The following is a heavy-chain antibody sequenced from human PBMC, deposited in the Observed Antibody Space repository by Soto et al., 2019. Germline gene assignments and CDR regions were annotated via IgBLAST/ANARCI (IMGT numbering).Heavy chain of an antibody. J-gene: IGHJ4*02. CDR3: ARDTTTDSSGYYYSPNNFDY. CDR1: GFTFSSYS. CDR2: ISSSSSYI. D-gene: IGHD3-22*01. V-gene: IGHV3-21*01. Sequence: PGGSLRLSCAASGFTFSSYSVNWVRQAPGKGLEWVSSISSSSSYIYYADSVKGRFTISRDNAKNSLYLQMNSLRAEDTAVYYCARDTTTDSSGYYYSPNNFDYWGQGTLVTVSS.